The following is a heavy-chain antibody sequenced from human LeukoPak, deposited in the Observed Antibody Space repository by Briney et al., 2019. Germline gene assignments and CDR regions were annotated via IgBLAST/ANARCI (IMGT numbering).Heavy chain of an antibody. J-gene: IGHJ6*02. V-gene: IGHV3-7*01. CDR2: IKQDGSEK. CDR1: GFTFSSYW. D-gene: IGHD2-15*01. CDR3: AREVCCSGGRLKNNYYYYYGMDV. Sequence: GGSLRLSCAASGFTFSSYWMSWVRQAPGKGLEWVANIKQDGSEKYYVDSVKGRFTISRDNAKNSLYLQMNSLRAEDTAVYYCAREVCCSGGRLKNNYYYYYGMDVWGQGTTVTVSS.